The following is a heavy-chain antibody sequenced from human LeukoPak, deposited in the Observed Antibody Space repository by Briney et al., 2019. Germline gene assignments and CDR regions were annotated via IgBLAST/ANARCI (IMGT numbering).Heavy chain of an antibody. CDR1: GGSISSGSYY. Sequence: SETLSLTCTVSGGSISSGSYYWSWIRQPAGKGLEWIGRIYTSGSTNYNPSLKSRVTISVDTSKNQFALKLSSVTAADTAVYYCAREALTVGATTRVWFDPWGQGTLVTVSS. J-gene: IGHJ5*02. CDR2: IYTSGST. V-gene: IGHV4-61*02. D-gene: IGHD1-26*01. CDR3: AREALTVGATTRVWFDP.